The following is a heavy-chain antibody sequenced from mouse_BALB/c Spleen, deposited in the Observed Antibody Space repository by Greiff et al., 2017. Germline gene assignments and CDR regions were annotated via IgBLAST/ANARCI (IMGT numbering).Heavy chain of an antibody. D-gene: IGHD1-2*01. Sequence: EVQGVESGGGLVQPKGSLKLSCAASGFTFNTYAMNWVRQAPGKGLEWVARIRSKSNNYATYYADSVKDRFTISRDDSQSMLYLQMNNLKTEDTAMYYCVRPITSAWFAYWGQGTLVTVSA. CDR1: GFTFNTYA. V-gene: IGHV10-1*02. J-gene: IGHJ3*01. CDR2: IRSKSNNYAT. CDR3: VRPITSAWFAY.